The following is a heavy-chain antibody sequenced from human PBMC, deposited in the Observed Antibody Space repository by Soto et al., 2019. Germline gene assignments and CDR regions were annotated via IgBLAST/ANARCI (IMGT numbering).Heavy chain of an antibody. CDR1: GLTLSRFA. V-gene: IGHV3-30-3*01. J-gene: IGHJ6*02. Sequence: GGSLRISCAASGLTLSRFAMHWVRQAPGKGLEWVAVIGYDGSNKDYADSVKGRFTISRDNSKNTLYLQMNSLRPEDTAVYYCARDPVNYYGSCTYGMDVRGQGITVTVSS. CDR2: IGYDGSNK. D-gene: IGHD3-10*01. CDR3: ARDPVNYYGSCTYGMDV.